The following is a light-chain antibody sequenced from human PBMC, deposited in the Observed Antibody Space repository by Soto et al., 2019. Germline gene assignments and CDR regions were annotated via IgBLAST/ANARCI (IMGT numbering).Light chain of an antibody. CDR3: AAWDDSLNGQV. Sequence: QSVLTQPPSASGTPGQRVTISCSGSSSNIGSNIVSWYQHLPGTAPKLLIYSNNQWPSGVPDRFSGSKSGTSASLAISGLQSEDEADYYCAAWDDSLNGQVFGTGTKVTVL. CDR1: SSNIGSNI. V-gene: IGLV1-44*01. CDR2: SNN. J-gene: IGLJ1*01.